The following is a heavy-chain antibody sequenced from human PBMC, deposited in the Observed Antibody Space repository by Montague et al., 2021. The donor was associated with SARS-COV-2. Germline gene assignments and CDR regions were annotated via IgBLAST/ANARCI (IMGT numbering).Heavy chain of an antibody. CDR1: GGSFNDYY. V-gene: IGHV4-34*01. J-gene: IGHJ3*01. CDR2: ITHSGNS. Sequence: SETLSLTCAVYGGSFNDYYWAWVRQPPGKGLEWIGEITHSGNSKYNPSLQHRVTMSVDKSKNQFSLKLTSATAADTATYYCARSQVTAFAILIVFPAAGAIDSWGRGTTVTVSS. CDR3: ARSQVTAFAILIVFPAAGAIDS. D-gene: IGHD2-21*01.